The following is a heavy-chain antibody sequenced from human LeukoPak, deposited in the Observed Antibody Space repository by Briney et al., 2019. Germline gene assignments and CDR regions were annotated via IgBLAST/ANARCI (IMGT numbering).Heavy chain of an antibody. J-gene: IGHJ6*03. CDR1: GFTFSSYS. V-gene: IGHV3-21*04. Sequence: GGSLRLSCAVSGFTFSSYSMNWVRQAPGKGLEWVSSISSSSSYIYYADSLKGRFTISRDNSKNTLYLQMNSLRAEDTAVYYCAKDQVLWDILTGYYYYYYMDVWGKGTTVTVSS. D-gene: IGHD3-9*01. CDR2: ISSSSSYI. CDR3: AKDQVLWDILTGYYYYYYMDV.